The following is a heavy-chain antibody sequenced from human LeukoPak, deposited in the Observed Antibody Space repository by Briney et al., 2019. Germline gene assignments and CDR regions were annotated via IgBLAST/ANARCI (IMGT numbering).Heavy chain of an antibody. J-gene: IGHJ4*02. CDR2: AQGDGRLQ. V-gene: IGHV3-30*02. Sequence: GGSLRLSCAASGFSFSTYGMHWVSQAPGKGLEWVAAAQGDGRLQYYADSVKGRFTISKDISKSTLYVQMNSLRAEDTAVYYCATGGGFYYGHWGQGTLVTVSS. D-gene: IGHD3-22*01. CDR1: GFSFSTYG. CDR3: ATGGGFYYGH.